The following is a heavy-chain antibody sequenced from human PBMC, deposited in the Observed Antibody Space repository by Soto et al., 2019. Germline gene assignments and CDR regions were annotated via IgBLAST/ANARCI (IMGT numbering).Heavy chain of an antibody. D-gene: IGHD3-3*01. Sequence: GGSLRLSCAASGFTFSSYGMHWVRQAPGKGLEWVAVIWYDGSNKYYADSVKGRFTISRDNSKNTLYLQMNSLRAEDTAVYYCARDSYYDFWSGSQYYYYGMDVWGQGTTVTVSS. CDR1: GFTFSSYG. CDR3: ARDSYYDFWSGSQYYYYGMDV. V-gene: IGHV3-33*01. CDR2: IWYDGSNK. J-gene: IGHJ6*02.